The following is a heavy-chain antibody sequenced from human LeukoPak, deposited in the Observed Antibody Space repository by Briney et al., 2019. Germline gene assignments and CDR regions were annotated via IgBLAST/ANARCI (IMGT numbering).Heavy chain of an antibody. J-gene: IGHJ4*02. V-gene: IGHV4-4*02. CDR3: ARQGDYVVDY. CDR2: IHHSGSA. CDR1: GGSISSGYW. Sequence: PSRTLSLTCTVSGGSISSGYWWSWVRQPPGKGLEWIAEIHHSGSANYNPSLKSRVTISVDKSNNQFSLNLSSVTAADTAVYYCARQGDYVVDYWGQGTLVTVSS. D-gene: IGHD3-16*01.